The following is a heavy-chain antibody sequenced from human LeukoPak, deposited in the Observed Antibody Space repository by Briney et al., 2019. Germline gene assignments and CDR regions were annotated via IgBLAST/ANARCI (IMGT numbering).Heavy chain of an antibody. CDR1: GFTISCYG. CDR2: IRYNGGNK. CDR3: AKDLRNYYDD. Sequence: GGSLRLSCAASGFTISCYGMHWVRQAPGKGLEWVAFIRYNGGNKYYADSVKGRFTISRDNSKNTLYLQMNSLRPEDTALYYCAKDLRNYYDDWGQGTLVTVSS. V-gene: IGHV3-30*02. J-gene: IGHJ4*02. D-gene: IGHD3-16*01.